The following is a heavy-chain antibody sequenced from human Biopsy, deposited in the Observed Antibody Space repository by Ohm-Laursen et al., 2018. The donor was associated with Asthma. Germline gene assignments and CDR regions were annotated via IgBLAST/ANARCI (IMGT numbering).Heavy chain of an antibody. CDR1: GGSISSFY. Sequence: SETLSLTCGVYGGSISSFYWSWIRQSPEKGLEWMGYVYWTGSTNYNPSLKSRITMSVDTSKNRMSLELTSVTAADTAIYYCVRAVRNEQWLAPFDYWGQGKPVTVSS. CDR2: VYWTGST. D-gene: IGHD6-19*01. CDR3: VRAVRNEQWLAPFDY. V-gene: IGHV4-59*01. J-gene: IGHJ4*02.